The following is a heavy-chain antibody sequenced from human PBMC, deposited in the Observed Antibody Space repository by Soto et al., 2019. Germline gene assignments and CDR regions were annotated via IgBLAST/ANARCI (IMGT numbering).Heavy chain of an antibody. J-gene: IGHJ4*02. D-gene: IGHD3-16*01. V-gene: IGHV4-39*02. CDR2: MFHGGTT. Sequence: SETLSLTCSVSGGSISSGSFYWGWIRQTPRRGLEWIASMFHGGTTYSNPSLKSRVTISVDTSKNQFSLRLTSVTAADTAVYYCAREQAPAKPEGVDFWGQGNLVTVSS. CDR3: AREQAPAKPEGVDF. CDR1: GGSISSGSFY.